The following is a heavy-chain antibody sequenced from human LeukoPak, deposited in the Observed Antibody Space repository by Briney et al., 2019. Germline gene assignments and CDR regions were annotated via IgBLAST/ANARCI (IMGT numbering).Heavy chain of an antibody. CDR1: GGSFSGYF. D-gene: IGHD2-2*01. CDR2: INHNGST. V-gene: IGHV4-34*01. J-gene: IGHJ4*02. CDR3: ARFPPRRGYCSSTSCSGDY. Sequence: PSETLSLTCAVYGGSFSGYFWSWIRQPPGKGLEWIGDINHNGSTNYNPSLKSRVTISVDTSKNQFSLKLSSVTAADTAVYYCARFPPRRGYCSSTSCSGDYWGQGTLVTVSS.